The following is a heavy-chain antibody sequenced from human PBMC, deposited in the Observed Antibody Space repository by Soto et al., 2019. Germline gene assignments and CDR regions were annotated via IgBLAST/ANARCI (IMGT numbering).Heavy chain of an antibody. Sequence: SETLSLTCTVSGGSISSTIYYWGWIRQPPGKGLEWIASVYYSGTTYYNPSLKSRVTISVHTSENQFSLNLNSVTAADTAVYYCARAYCSTTSCYAHYKLFDYWGQGSLVTVSS. V-gene: IGHV4-39*01. CDR2: VYYSGTT. CDR3: ARAYCSTTSCYAHYKLFDY. D-gene: IGHD2-2*01. J-gene: IGHJ4*02. CDR1: GGSISSTIYY.